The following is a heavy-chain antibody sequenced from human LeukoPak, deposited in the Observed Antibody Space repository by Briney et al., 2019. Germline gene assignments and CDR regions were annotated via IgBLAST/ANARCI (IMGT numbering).Heavy chain of an antibody. CDR2: IYYSGST. Sequence: SETLSLTRTFCGGSLSIYYWSWIRHPRGKGLEWIGYIYYSGSTNYNPSLKSRVTISVDTSKNQFSLKLSSVTAADTAVYYCARDVRRGLLDYWGQETLVTVSS. CDR1: GGSLSIYY. CDR3: ARDVRRGLLDY. V-gene: IGHV4-59*01. J-gene: IGHJ4*02. D-gene: IGHD3-16*01.